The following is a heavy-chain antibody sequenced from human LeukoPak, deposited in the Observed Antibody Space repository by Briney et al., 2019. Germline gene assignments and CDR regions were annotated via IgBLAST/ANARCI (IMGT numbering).Heavy chain of an antibody. CDR1: GFTFDDYG. V-gene: IGHV3-20*04. J-gene: IGHJ6*03. CDR3: ARAADRLYCSSTSCWSYMDV. D-gene: IGHD2-2*01. Sequence: PGGSLRLSCAASGFTFDDYGMSWVRQAPGKGLEWVSGINWNGGSTGYADSVKGRFTISRDNAKNSLYLQMNSLRAEDTALYYCARAADRLYCSSTSCWSYMDVWGKGTTVTVSS. CDR2: INWNGGST.